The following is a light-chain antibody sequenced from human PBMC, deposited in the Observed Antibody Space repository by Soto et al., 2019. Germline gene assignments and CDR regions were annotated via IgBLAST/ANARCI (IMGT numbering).Light chain of an antibody. J-gene: IGLJ2*01. CDR2: EVS. Sequence: QSALTQPASVSGSPGQSITISCTGTSSDVGGYNYVSWYQQHPGKAPKLIICEVSKRPSGVPDRFSGSKSDNTASLTVSGLQAEDEADYYCSSYAGSNNLIFGGGTKVTVL. V-gene: IGLV2-8*01. CDR1: SSDVGGYNY. CDR3: SSYAGSNNLI.